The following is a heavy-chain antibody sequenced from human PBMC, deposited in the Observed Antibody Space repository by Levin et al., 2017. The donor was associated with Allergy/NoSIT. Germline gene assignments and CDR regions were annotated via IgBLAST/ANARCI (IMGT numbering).Heavy chain of an antibody. V-gene: IGHV3-30*18. J-gene: IGHJ6*04. CDR3: AKPLGIGEAGWLESGLDV. CDR1: GFTFSSYG. D-gene: IGHD6-13*01. Sequence: PGGSLRLSCAASGFTFSSYGMHWVRQAPGKGLEWVAVIAYDGSNKYYADSVKGRFTISRDNSENTLYLQMISLRVEDTAVYYCAKPLGIGEAGWLESGLDVWGRGTTVTVFS. CDR2: IAYDGSNK.